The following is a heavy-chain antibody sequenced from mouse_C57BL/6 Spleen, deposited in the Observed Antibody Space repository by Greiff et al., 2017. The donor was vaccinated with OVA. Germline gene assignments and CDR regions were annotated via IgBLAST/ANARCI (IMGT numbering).Heavy chain of an antibody. D-gene: IGHD2-3*01. Sequence: QVQLQQPGAELVRPGSSVKLSCKASGYTFTSYWMHWVKQRPIQGLEWIGNIDPSDSETHYNQKFKDKATLTVDKSSSTAYMQLSRLTSEDSAVYYCARFDGYYPLYFDVWGTGTTVTVSS. CDR1: GYTFTSYW. CDR2: IDPSDSET. V-gene: IGHV1-52*01. J-gene: IGHJ1*03. CDR3: ARFDGYYPLYFDV.